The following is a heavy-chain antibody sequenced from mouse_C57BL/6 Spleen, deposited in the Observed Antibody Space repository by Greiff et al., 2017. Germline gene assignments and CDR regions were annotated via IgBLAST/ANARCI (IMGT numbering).Heavy chain of an antibody. D-gene: IGHD2-5*01. CDR3: ANSNYDDFDY. CDR2: ISYDGSN. V-gene: IGHV3-6*01. CDR1: GYSITSGYY. J-gene: IGHJ2*01. Sequence: EVHLVESGPGLVKPSQSLSLTCSVTGYSITSGYYWNWIRQFPGNKLEWMGYISYDGSNNYNPSLKNRISITRDTSKNQFFLKLNSVTTEDTATYYCANSNYDDFDYWGQGATLTVSS.